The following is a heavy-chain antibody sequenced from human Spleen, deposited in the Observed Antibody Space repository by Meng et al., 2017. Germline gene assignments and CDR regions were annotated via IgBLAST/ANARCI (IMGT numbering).Heavy chain of an antibody. CDR3: ARASGDYGIYYYGMDV. CDR2: INPNSGGT. V-gene: IGHV1-2*02. CDR1: GYTFTSYG. D-gene: IGHD4-17*01. J-gene: IGHJ6*02. Sequence: ASVKVSCKASGYTFTSYGISWVRQAPGQGLEWMGWINPNSGGTNYAQKFQGRVTMTRDTSISTAYMELSSLRSEDTAVYYCARASGDYGIYYYGMDVWGQGTTVTVSS.